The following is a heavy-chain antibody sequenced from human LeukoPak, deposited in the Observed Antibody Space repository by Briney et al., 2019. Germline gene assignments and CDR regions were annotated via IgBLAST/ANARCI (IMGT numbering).Heavy chain of an antibody. J-gene: IGHJ4*02. CDR2: LYSVGDT. Sequence: PGGCLRLSCAASGFTVSTNYMNWVRQAPAKGVEWVSVLYSVGDTYYGVSLKGGFTISRDNSKSTLYLQMNSVTAEDTAVYYCAGTKNIAAAGRIDYWGQGTLVTVSS. CDR1: GFTVSTNY. D-gene: IGHD6-13*01. CDR3: AGTKNIAAAGRIDY. V-gene: IGHV3-53*01.